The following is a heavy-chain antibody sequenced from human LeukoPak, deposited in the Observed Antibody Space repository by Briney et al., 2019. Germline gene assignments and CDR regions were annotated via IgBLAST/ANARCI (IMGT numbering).Heavy chain of an antibody. V-gene: IGHV3-23*01. J-gene: IGHJ4*02. CDR3: AKVYDYYDSSGSKRYFDY. CDR2: ISGSGGST. CDR1: GLTFSSYA. Sequence: PGGSLRLSCAASGLTFSSYAMSLVRQAPGKGLEWVSAISGSGGSTYYADSVKGRFTISRDNSKNTLYLQMNSLRAEDTAVYYCAKVYDYYDSSGSKRYFDYWGQGTLVTVSS. D-gene: IGHD3-22*01.